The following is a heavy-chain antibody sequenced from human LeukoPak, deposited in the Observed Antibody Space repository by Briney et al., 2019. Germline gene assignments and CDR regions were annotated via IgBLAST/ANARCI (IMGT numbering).Heavy chain of an antibody. CDR3: AKVDSSGWYPDDAFDV. J-gene: IGHJ3*01. CDR2: ISVSGADI. Sequence: VGSLRLSCAASGFSFSSSAMSWVRPAPGKGLEWLSSISVSGADIYYADSVKGRLTTSRDKSKNTLYLQMTGLRAEDTAVYYCAKVDSSGWYPDDAFDVWGQGTTVTVS. D-gene: IGHD6-19*01. V-gene: IGHV3-23*01. CDR1: GFSFSSSA.